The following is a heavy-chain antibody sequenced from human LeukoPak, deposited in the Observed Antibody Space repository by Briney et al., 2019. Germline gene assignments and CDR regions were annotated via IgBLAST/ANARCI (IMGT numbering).Heavy chain of an antibody. V-gene: IGHV1-46*01. D-gene: IGHD2-2*01. CDR3: ARHPSPQLHHFDY. CDR1: GYTFTNYY. CDR2: INPTGDST. Sequence: GASVKVSCTASGYTFTNYYIHWVRQAPGQGLEWMGIINPTGDSTSYAQKFRARVTMTRDTSTNTVYMELSSLRSEDTAVYYCARHPSPQLHHFDYWGQGTLVTVTS. J-gene: IGHJ4*02.